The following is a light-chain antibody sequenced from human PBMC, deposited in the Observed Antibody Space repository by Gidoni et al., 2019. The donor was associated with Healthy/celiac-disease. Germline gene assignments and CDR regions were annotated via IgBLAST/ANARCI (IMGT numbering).Light chain of an antibody. J-gene: IGKJ1*01. CDR2: KAS. Sequence: DIQMTQSPSTLSASVGDRVTITCRASQSISSWLAWYQQKPGKAPKLLIDKASSLESGVPSRVSGSGSGTEVALTISSLQPDDFATYYCQQYNSYSWTFGQGTKVEIK. CDR3: QQYNSYSWT. V-gene: IGKV1-5*03. CDR1: QSISSW.